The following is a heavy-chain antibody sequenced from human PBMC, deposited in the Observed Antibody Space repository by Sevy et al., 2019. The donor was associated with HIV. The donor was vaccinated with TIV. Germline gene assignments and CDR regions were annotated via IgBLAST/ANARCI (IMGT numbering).Heavy chain of an antibody. J-gene: IGHJ4*02. Sequence: ASVKVSCKASGYTFNSFYIHWVRQPPGQGLEWMGWINPYSGGTHYAQKFQGRVTLTRDTSISVAYMDLTSLRSNDTAVYYCVRDRFYGGDSVTFAGDFWGQGTLVTVSS. D-gene: IGHD2-21*02. CDR2: INPYSGGT. V-gene: IGHV1-2*02. CDR1: GYTFNSFY. CDR3: VRDRFYGGDSVTFAGDF.